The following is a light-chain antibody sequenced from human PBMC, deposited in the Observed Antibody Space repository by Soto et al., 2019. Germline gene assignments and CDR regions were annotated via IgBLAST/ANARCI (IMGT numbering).Light chain of an antibody. Sequence: QSSVTHPPSASWTPGHRVTTSCSGSTANIGTNTVNWFQHLPGSAPKLLIYTNDQRPSGVPDRFSGSRSGTSASLAISGLHSEDDSYYYCASWDDVGYVFGTGTKST. J-gene: IGLJ1*01. CDR1: TANIGTNT. CDR3: ASWDDVGYV. V-gene: IGLV1-44*01. CDR2: TND.